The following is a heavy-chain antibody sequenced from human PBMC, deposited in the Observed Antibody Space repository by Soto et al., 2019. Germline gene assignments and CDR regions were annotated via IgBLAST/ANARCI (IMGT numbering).Heavy chain of an antibody. CDR3: ARGPYYDLIWNYYYMDV. V-gene: IGHV4-59*08. Sequence: QVQLQESGPGLVKPSETLSLSCSVSGGSISGHYWSWVRQTPGKGLEWIGYMYYSGSTNYNPSLKSRVTISVATSKNHFSLALTSVTAADPAVYYCARGPYYDLIWNYYYMDVWGKGTTVTVSS. J-gene: IGHJ6*03. CDR2: MYYSGST. D-gene: IGHD3-16*01. CDR1: GGSISGHY.